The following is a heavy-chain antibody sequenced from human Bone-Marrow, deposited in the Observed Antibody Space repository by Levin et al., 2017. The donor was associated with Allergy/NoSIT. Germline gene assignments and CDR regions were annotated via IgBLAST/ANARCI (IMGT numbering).Heavy chain of an antibody. CDR1: GDSMNSGGHS. Sequence: PSETLSLTCSVSGDSMNSGGHSWSWIRQHPGKGLEWIGYIFYSGSTYYNPSLKSRVTISLDTSKNQFSLNLSSVTAADTAVYYCARNSVRVFQFVFGPGYFDSWGQGTLVTVSS. D-gene: IGHD3-16*01. J-gene: IGHJ4*02. CDR3: ARNSVRVFQFVFGPGYFDS. CDR2: IFYSGST. V-gene: IGHV4-31*02.